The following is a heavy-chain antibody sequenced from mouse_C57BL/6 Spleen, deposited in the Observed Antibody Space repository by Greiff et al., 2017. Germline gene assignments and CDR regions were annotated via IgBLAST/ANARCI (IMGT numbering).Heavy chain of an antibody. D-gene: IGHD2-4*01. V-gene: IGHV1-5*01. Sequence: EVQLQESGTVLARPGASVKLSCKTSGYTFTSYWMHWVKQRPGQGLEWIGAIYPGNSDTSYNQTFQGKAKLTAVTSASTAYMELSSLTNEDSAAYYCSYDYNDAMDYWGQGTSVTVSS. CDR2: IYPGNSDT. CDR1: GYTFTSYW. CDR3: SYDYNDAMDY. J-gene: IGHJ4*01.